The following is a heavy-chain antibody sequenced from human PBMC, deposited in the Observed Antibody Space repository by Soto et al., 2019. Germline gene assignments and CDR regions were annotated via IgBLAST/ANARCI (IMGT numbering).Heavy chain of an antibody. CDR3: ARDPSGIAAEGWFDP. J-gene: IGHJ5*02. D-gene: IGHD6-13*01. CDR1: GGSISSGGFY. Sequence: QVQLQESGPGLVKPSQTLSLTCTVSGGSISSGGFYWSWIRHHPGKGLEWIGYIYYSGSTYYNPSLKGRVPTSVDTSKNQFSLRLSSVTAADTAVYYCARDPSGIAAEGWFDPWGQGTLVTVSS. CDR2: IYYSGST. V-gene: IGHV4-31*03.